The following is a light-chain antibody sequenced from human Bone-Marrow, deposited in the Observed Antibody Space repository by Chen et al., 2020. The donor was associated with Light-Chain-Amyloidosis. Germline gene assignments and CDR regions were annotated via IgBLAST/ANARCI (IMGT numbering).Light chain of an antibody. J-gene: IGLJ3*02. CDR1: SGDLGGYDF. CDR2: EGT. CDR3: CSFAGNDDWV. Sequence: QSALTQPPSASGSLGQSGTISCAGTSGDLGGYDFVSWYQQHPGKAPKLMIHEGTKRPSGVPSRFSGSKSGNTASLTVSGLQAEDEADYYCCSFAGNDDWVFGGGTKLTVL. V-gene: IGLV2-8*01.